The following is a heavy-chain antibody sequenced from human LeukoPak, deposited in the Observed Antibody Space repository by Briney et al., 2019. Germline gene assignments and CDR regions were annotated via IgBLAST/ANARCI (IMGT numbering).Heavy chain of an antibody. CDR2: IYYSGST. D-gene: IGHD5-12*01. CDR3: AGVYSGYDSVSY. J-gene: IGHJ4*02. V-gene: IGHV4-39*07. CDR1: GGSISRSSYY. Sequence: SETLSLTCTVSGGSISRSSYYWGWIRQPPGKGLEWIGSIYYSGSTYYNPSLKSRVTISVDTSKNQFSLKLSSVTAADTAVYYCAGVYSGYDSVSYWGQGTLVTVSS.